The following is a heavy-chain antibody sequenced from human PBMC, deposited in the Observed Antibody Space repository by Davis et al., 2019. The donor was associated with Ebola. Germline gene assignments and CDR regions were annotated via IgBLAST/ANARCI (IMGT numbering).Heavy chain of an antibody. D-gene: IGHD3-9*01. J-gene: IGHJ6*03. CDR1: GFTFSSYA. V-gene: IGHV3-23*01. CDR2: ISGSGGST. Sequence: GGSLRLSCAASGFTFSSYAMSWVRQAPGKGLAWVSAISGSGGSTYYADSVKGRFTISRDNSKNTLYLQMNGLRDDDTAVYYCARGGRWYDILTEASLMDVWGTGTTVTVSS. CDR3: ARGGRWYDILTEASLMDV.